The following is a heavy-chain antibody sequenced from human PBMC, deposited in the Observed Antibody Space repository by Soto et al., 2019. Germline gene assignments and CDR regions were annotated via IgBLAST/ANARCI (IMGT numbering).Heavy chain of an antibody. CDR1: GFTFSSYG. D-gene: IGHD2-15*01. CDR3: ARTSSGDYFDY. CDR2: IWYDGSNK. Sequence: QVQLVESGGGVVQSGRSLRLSCAASGFTFSSYGMHWVRQAPGKGLEWVAVIWYDGSNKYYADSVKGRFTISRDNSKNTLYLQMNSLRAEDTAVYYCARTSSGDYFDYWGQGTLVTVSS. V-gene: IGHV3-33*01. J-gene: IGHJ4*02.